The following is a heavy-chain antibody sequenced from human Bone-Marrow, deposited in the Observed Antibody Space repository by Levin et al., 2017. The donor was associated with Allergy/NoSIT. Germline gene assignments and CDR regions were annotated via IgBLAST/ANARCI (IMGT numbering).Heavy chain of an antibody. CDR2: IYPGDSDT. CDR3: ARPRKMVSFSDGFDI. Sequence: NTGGSLRLSCTASGYTFSNYWIVWVRQMPGKGLEWMGIIYPGDSDTRYSPSFQGQVTISADKSTTTAYLQWSSLKASDSGIYFCARPRKMVSFSDGFDIWGQGTSVIVSS. V-gene: IGHV5-51*01. J-gene: IGHJ3*02. D-gene: IGHD2-8*01. CDR1: GYTFSNYW.